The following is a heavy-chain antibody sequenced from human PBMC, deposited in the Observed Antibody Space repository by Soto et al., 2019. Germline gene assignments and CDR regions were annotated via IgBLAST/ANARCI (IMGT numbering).Heavy chain of an antibody. CDR2: ISSSGSTI. D-gene: IGHD4-17*01. J-gene: IGHJ5*02. V-gene: IGHV3-11*01. Sequence: PGGSLRLSCAASGFTFSDYYMSWIRQAPGKGLEWVSYISSSGSTIYYADSVKGRFTISRDNAKNSLYLQMNSLRAEDTAVYYCARVLDYDDRWYDPWGQGTLVTVSS. CDR3: ARVLDYDDRWYDP. CDR1: GFTFSDYY.